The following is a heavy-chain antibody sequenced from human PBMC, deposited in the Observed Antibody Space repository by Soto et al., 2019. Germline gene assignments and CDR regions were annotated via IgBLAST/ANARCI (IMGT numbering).Heavy chain of an antibody. V-gene: IGHV3-53*01. CDR3: ATWHEREHAFDV. D-gene: IGHD1-1*01. J-gene: IGHJ3*01. CDR2: LYDVDGS. Sequence: DVQLVESGGGLIQPGECLRLCCAAFGLTISGKKYVAWVRQAPGKGLEWVSALYDVDGSFYADSVTGRFTTSSDSSKTTVYLQMNDLRPDDTAVYYCATWHEREHAFDVWGQGTTVTISS. CDR1: GLTISGKKY.